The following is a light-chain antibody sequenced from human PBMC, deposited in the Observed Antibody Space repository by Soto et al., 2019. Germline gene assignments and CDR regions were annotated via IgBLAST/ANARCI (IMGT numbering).Light chain of an antibody. CDR2: DIS. J-gene: IGKJ2*01. CDR3: QHYGGSPLYT. CDR1: QSITSSH. Sequence: EIVLTQSPGTLSLSPGERATLSCRASQSITSSHLAWYQQKPGQAPRLLIYDISRRATGIPDRFSGSASGTDFTLTVSRLEPGDFAVYFCQHYGGSPLYTFGQGTKMEIK. V-gene: IGKV3-20*01.